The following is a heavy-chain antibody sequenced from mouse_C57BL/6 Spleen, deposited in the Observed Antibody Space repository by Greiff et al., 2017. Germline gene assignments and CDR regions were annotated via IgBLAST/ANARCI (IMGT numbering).Heavy chain of an antibody. V-gene: IGHV1-82*01. CDR2: IYPGDGDT. Sequence: QVQLQQSGPELVKPGASVKISCKASGYAFSSSWMNWVKQRPGKGLEWIGRIYPGDGDTNYNGKFKGKATLTADKSSSTAYMQLSSLTSEDSAVYFCARSVYDCYYWFAYWGQGTLVTVSA. CDR1: GYAFSSSW. D-gene: IGHD2-3*01. CDR3: ARSVYDCYYWFAY. J-gene: IGHJ3*01.